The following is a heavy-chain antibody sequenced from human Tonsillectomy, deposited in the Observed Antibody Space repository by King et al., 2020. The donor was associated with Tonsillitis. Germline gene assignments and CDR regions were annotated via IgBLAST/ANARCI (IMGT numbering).Heavy chain of an antibody. CDR1: GGSISSYY. V-gene: IGHV4-59*01. J-gene: IGHJ6*02. CDR3: ARDRQQLPYYYYGMDV. CDR2: IYYSGST. Sequence: VQLQESGPGLVKPSETLSLTCTVSGGSISSYYWSWIRQPPGKGLEWIGYIYYSGSTNYNPSLQSRVTISVDTSKNQISLKLSSVTAADTAVYYCARDRQQLPYYYYGMDVWGQGTTVTVSS. D-gene: IGHD6-13*01.